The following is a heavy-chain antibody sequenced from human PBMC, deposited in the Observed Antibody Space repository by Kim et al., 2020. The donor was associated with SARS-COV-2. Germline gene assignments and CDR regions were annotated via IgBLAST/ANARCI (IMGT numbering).Heavy chain of an antibody. Sequence: SETLSLTCTVSGGSISSYYWSWIRQPPGKGLEWIGYIYYSGSTNYNPSLKSRVTISVDTSKNQFSLKLSSVTAADTAVYYCARLHRGYSGFWGGGDYYYYGMDVWGQGTTGTVSS. D-gene: IGHD5-12*01. CDR2: IYYSGST. V-gene: IGHV4-59*08. CDR1: GGSISSYY. CDR3: ARLHRGYSGFWGGGDYYYYGMDV. J-gene: IGHJ6*02.